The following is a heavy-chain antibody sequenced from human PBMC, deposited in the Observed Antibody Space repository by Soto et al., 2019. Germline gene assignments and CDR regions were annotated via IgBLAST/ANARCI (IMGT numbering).Heavy chain of an antibody. CDR3: ARGGIMVRGVLGY. Sequence: PGGFLRLSCAASGFTFSDYYMSWIRQAPGKGLEWVSYISGSGTTMYYADSVKGRFTISRDNAKNSLYLQMNSLRAEDTAIYYCARGGIMVRGVLGYWGQGTLVTVSS. V-gene: IGHV3-11*01. J-gene: IGHJ4*02. CDR1: GFTFSDYY. CDR2: ISGSGTTM. D-gene: IGHD3-10*01.